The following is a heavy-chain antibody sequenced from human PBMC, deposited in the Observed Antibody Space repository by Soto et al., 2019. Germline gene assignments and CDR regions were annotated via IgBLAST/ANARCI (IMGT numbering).Heavy chain of an antibody. CDR1: GYSFTSYW. D-gene: IGHD3-22*01. CDR3: ARLHESSGYYYYYYYGMDV. V-gene: IGHV5-10-1*01. CDR2: IDPSDSYT. Sequence: PGESLKISCKGSGYSFTSYWISWVRQMPGKGLEWMGRIDPSDSYTNYSPSFQGHVTISADKSISTAYLQWSSLKASDTAMYYCARLHESSGYYYYYYYGMDVWGQGTTVTVSS. J-gene: IGHJ6*02.